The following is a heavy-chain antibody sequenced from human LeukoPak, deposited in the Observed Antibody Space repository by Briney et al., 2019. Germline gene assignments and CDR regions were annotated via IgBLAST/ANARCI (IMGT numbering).Heavy chain of an antibody. J-gene: IGHJ3*02. CDR2: ITSSSSYI. Sequence: PGGSLRLSCAASGFTFSTYSMNWVRQAPGKGLGWVSSITSSSSYIYYADSVKGRFTISRDNAKNSLYLQMNSLTAEDTAVYYCAKDRIIYGDYGDAFDIWGQGTMVTVSS. V-gene: IGHV3-21*01. CDR1: GFTFSTYS. CDR3: AKDRIIYGDYGDAFDI. D-gene: IGHD4-17*01.